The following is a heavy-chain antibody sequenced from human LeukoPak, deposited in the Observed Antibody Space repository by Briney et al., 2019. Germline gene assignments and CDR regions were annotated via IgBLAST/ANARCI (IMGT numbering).Heavy chain of an antibody. CDR2: MNPNSGNT. CDR1: GYTFTSYD. Sequence: ASVKVSCKASGYTFTSYDINRVRQATGQGLEWMGWMNPNSGNTGYAQKFQGRVTMTRNTSISTAYMELSSLRSEDTAVYYCARGRGVEILRYFDWLSNYYYYGMDVWGQGTTVTVSS. J-gene: IGHJ6*02. D-gene: IGHD3-9*01. V-gene: IGHV1-8*01. CDR3: ARGRGVEILRYFDWLSNYYYYGMDV.